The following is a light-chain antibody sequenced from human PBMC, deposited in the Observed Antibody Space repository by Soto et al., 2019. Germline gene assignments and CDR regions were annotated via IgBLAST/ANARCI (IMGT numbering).Light chain of an antibody. V-gene: IGKV1-39*01. CDR3: QQSYNTPRYN. J-gene: IGKJ2*01. CDR2: AAS. Sequence: DIQMTQSPSSLSASVGDRVIITCWASQRISFCLNWYQQKPGKAPKLLIFAASSLQSGVPSRFSCSRCGPDFNLTISRLQPDDFATYYCQQSYNTPRYNFGQGNKLDIK. CDR1: QRISFC.